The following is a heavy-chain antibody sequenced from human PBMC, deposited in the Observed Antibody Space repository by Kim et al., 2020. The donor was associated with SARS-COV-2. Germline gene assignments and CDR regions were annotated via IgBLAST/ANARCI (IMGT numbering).Heavy chain of an antibody. D-gene: IGHD3-16*02. CDR1: GYTLTELS. J-gene: IGHJ6*02. CDR2: FDPEDGET. CDR3: ATADKTSYIWGSYRYSGYYYGMDV. Sequence: ASVKVSCKVSGYTLTELSMHWVRQAPGKGLEWMGGFDPEDGETIYAQKFQGRVTMTEDTSTDTAYMELSSLRSEDTAVYYCATADKTSYIWGSYRYSGYYYGMDVWGQGTTVTVSS. V-gene: IGHV1-24*01.